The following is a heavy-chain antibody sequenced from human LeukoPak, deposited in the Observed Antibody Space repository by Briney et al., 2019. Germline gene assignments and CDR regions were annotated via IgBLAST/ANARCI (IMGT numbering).Heavy chain of an antibody. Sequence: PGGSLRLSCAASGFTFSSYWMSWVRQAPGKGLEWVANIKQDGSEKYYVDAVKGRFTISRDNAKNSLYLQMNSLRAEDTAVYYCARGHSSSWFNPFDYWGQGTLVTVSS. D-gene: IGHD6-13*01. CDR2: IKQDGSEK. CDR1: GFTFSSYW. J-gene: IGHJ4*02. V-gene: IGHV3-7*01. CDR3: ARGHSSSWFNPFDY.